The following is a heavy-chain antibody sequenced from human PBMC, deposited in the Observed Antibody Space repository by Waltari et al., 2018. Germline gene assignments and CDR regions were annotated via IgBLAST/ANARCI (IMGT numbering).Heavy chain of an antibody. CDR1: GFTFSGNW. V-gene: IGHV3-74*01. D-gene: IGHD6-6*01. CDR3: ARESITAFHIDY. Sequence: EAQLVESGGGLVQPGGSLRLSWAASGFTFSGNWMHWVRQAPGQGLVWVSRFNSDGSSTSTSYADSVEGRFTISRDNAKNTLFLQMNSLRVEDTAVYYCARESITAFHIDYWGQGTLVTVSS. CDR2: FNSDGSSTST. J-gene: IGHJ4*02.